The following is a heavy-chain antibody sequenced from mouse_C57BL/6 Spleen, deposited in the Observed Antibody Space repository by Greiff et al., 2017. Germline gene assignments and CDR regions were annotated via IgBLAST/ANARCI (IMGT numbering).Heavy chain of an antibody. CDR2: IYPGDGDT. J-gene: IGHJ4*01. CDR1: GYAFSSYW. V-gene: IGHV1-80*01. CDR3: ARRGYYAMDY. Sequence: VQLQQSGAELVKPGASVKISCKASGYAFSSYWMNWVKQRPGTGLEWIGQIYPGDGDTNYNGKFQGKATLTADKSSSTAYMQLSSLTSEDSAVYFCARRGYYAMDYWGQGTSVTVSS.